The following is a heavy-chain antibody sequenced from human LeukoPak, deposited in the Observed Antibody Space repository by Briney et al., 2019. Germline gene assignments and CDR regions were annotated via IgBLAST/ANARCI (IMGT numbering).Heavy chain of an antibody. Sequence: GGSLRLSCAASGFTFSSYWMHWVRQAPGKGLVWVSRINSDGSSTSYADSVKSRFTISRDNAKNTLHLQMNSLRAEDTAVYYCAENYYDSSGYFGYWGQGTLVTVSS. CDR1: GFTFSSYW. D-gene: IGHD3-22*01. CDR3: AENYYDSSGYFGY. CDR2: INSDGSST. V-gene: IGHV3-74*01. J-gene: IGHJ4*02.